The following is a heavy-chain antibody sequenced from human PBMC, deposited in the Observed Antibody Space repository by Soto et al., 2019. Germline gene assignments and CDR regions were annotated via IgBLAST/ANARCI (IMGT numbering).Heavy chain of an antibody. J-gene: IGHJ6*02. CDR2: ISGDGSGT. V-gene: IGHV3-74*01. D-gene: IGHD3-10*01. Sequence: EVQLVESGGGLVQPGGSLRLSCVASGFTYTNYWIHWVRQAPGTGRVWVSRISGDGSGTGYADPVEGRFTISRDNAKNTVYLQMNSLRAEDTAVYYCARGIRGEYGTDVWGQGTTVTVSS. CDR3: ARGIRGEYGTDV. CDR1: GFTYTNYW.